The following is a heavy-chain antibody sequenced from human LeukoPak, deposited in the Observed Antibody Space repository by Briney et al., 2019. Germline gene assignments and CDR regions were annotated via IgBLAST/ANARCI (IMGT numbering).Heavy chain of an antibody. CDR3: AGGSGYYYVWDFDY. CDR1: GFTFSDYY. J-gene: IGHJ4*02. V-gene: IGHV3-11*01. Sequence: GGSLRLSCAASGFTFSDYYMSWIRQAPGKGLEWVSYISSSGSTIYYQNSVKGRFTISRDNAKNSLYLQMNSLRAEDTAVYYCAGGSGYYYVWDFDYWGQGTLVTVSS. D-gene: IGHD3-22*01. CDR2: ISSSGSTI.